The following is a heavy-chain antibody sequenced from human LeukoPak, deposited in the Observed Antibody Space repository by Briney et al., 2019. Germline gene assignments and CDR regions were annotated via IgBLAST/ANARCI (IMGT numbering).Heavy chain of an antibody. CDR1: GGTFSSYA. CDR3: ARVVGSRKIYYYYYMDV. J-gene: IGHJ6*03. V-gene: IGHV1-69*13. Sequence: PGASVKVSCKASGGTFSSYAVSWVRQAPGQGLEWMGGIIPIFGTTSYAQKFQGRVTITADESTNTAYMELSSLRSEDTAVYYCARVVGSRKIYYYYYMDVWGKGTTVTISS. CDR2: IIPIFGTT. D-gene: IGHD1-14*01.